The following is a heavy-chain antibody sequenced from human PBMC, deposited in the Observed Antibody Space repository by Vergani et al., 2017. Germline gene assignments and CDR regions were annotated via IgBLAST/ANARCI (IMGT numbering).Heavy chain of an antibody. CDR2: INHSGST. CDR3: ARGQTRRWPFDY. D-gene: IGHD5-24*01. J-gene: IGHJ4*02. Sequence: QVQLQQWGAGLLKPSETLSLTCAVYGGSFSGYYWSWIRQPPGKGLEWIGEINHSGSTNYNPSLKSRVTISVDTSKNQFSLKLRSVTAADTAVYYCARGQTRRWPFDYWGQGTLVTVSS. V-gene: IGHV4-34*01. CDR1: GGSFSGYY.